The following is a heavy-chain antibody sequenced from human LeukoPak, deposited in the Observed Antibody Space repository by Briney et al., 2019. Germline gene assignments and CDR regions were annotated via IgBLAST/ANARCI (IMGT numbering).Heavy chain of an antibody. CDR1: GGTFSSYA. Sequence: VASVKVSCKASGGTFSSYAISWVRQAPGQGLEWMGGIIPIFGTANYAQKFQGRVTITADESTSTAYMELSSLRSEDTAVYYCARTYYGSGNPPCMDVWGKGTTVTVSS. CDR2: IIPIFGTA. V-gene: IGHV1-69*13. J-gene: IGHJ6*03. CDR3: ARTYYGSGNPPCMDV. D-gene: IGHD3-10*01.